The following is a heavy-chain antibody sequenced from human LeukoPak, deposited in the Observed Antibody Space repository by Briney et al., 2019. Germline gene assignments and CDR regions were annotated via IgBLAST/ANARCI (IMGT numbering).Heavy chain of an antibody. Sequence: PGGSLRLSCAASGFTVSSNYMSWVRQARGKGLEWVSVIYSGGSTYYADSVKGRFTISTDNSKNTLYLQMISLRAEDTAVYYCARYQNYYYYMDVWGKGTTVTASS. J-gene: IGHJ6*03. V-gene: IGHV3-53*01. D-gene: IGHD2-2*01. CDR1: GFTVSSNY. CDR3: ARYQNYYYYMDV. CDR2: IYSGGST.